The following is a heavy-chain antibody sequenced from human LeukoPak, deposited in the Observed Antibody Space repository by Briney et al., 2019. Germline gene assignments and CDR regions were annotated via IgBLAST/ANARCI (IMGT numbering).Heavy chain of an antibody. J-gene: IGHJ4*02. V-gene: IGHV3-7*01. CDR1: GFTFGNFW. CDR2: MKGDASLI. D-gene: IGHD2-8*02. Sequence: PGGSLRLSCAASGFTFGNFWVSWVRQAPGRGLQRVASMKGDASLIYYVDSMKGRFTISRDNARNSLYLQMNSLRVEDTAVYYCARLFGGVTTFDYWGQGALVTVSS. CDR3: ARLFGGVTTFDY.